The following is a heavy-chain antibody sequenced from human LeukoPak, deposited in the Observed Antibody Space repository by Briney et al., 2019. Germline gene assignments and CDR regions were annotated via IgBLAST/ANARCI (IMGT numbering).Heavy chain of an antibody. V-gene: IGHV6-1*01. CDR2: TYYRSKWYN. Sequence: SQTLSLTCAISGDSVSSNSAAWNWIRQSPSRGLEWLGRTYYRSKWYNDYAVSVKSRITINPDTSKNQFSLQLNSVTPEDTAVYYCAREPYSSSWYYTYYYYGMDVWGQGTTVTVSS. CDR3: AREPYSSSWYYTYYYYGMDV. CDR1: GDSVSSNSAA. J-gene: IGHJ6*02. D-gene: IGHD6-13*01.